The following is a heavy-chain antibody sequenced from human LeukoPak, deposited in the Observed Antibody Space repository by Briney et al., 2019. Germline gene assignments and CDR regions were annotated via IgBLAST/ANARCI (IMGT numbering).Heavy chain of an antibody. CDR2: INHSGST. V-gene: IGHV4-39*07. D-gene: IGHD2-15*01. Sequence: SETLSLTCTVSGGSISSSSYYWGWIRQPPGKGLEWIGEINHSGSTNYNPSLKSRVTISVDTSKNQFSLKLSSVTAADTAVYYCARLGSLVVAATSLDYWGQGTLVTVSS. J-gene: IGHJ4*02. CDR1: GGSISSSSYY. CDR3: ARLGSLVVAATSLDY.